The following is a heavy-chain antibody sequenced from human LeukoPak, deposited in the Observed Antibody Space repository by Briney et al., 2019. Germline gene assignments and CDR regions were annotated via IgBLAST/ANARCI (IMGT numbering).Heavy chain of an antibody. CDR2: ISSSGSTI. J-gene: IGHJ4*02. V-gene: IGHV3-48*03. CDR1: GFTFSSYE. Sequence: GGSLRLSCAASGFTFSSYEMNWVRQAPGKGLEWVSYISSSGSTIYYADSVKGRFTISRDNAKNSLYLQMNSLRAEDTAIYYCAREVWGFDYWGQGTLVTVSS. D-gene: IGHD7-27*01. CDR3: AREVWGFDY.